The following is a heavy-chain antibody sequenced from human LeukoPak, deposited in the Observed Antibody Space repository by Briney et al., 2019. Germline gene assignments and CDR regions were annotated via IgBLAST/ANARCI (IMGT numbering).Heavy chain of an antibody. CDR3: ASSTSYQYYFDY. CDR1: GGSISSGSYY. D-gene: IGHD2-2*01. J-gene: IGHJ4*02. CDR2: IYTSGST. V-gene: IGHV4-61*02. Sequence: SQTLSLTCTVSGGSISSGSYYWSWIRQPAGKGLEWIGRIYTSGSTNYNPSRKRRVTISVDTSKNQFSLKLSSVTAAATAVYYCASSTSYQYYFDYRGQGTLVTVSS.